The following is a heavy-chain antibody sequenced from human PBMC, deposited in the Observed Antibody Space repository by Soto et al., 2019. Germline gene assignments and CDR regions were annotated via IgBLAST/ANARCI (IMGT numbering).Heavy chain of an antibody. J-gene: IGHJ6*02. V-gene: IGHV4-34*01. Sequence: SETLSLTCAVYGGSFSVYYWSWIRHPPGKGLEWIGEINHSGSTNYNPSLKSRVTISVDTSKNQFSLKLSSVTAADTAVYYCARGGPRGYSYGQGDYYYYGMDVWGQGTTVTV. D-gene: IGHD5-18*01. CDR3: ARGGPRGYSYGQGDYYYYGMDV. CDR2: INHSGST. CDR1: GGSFSVYY.